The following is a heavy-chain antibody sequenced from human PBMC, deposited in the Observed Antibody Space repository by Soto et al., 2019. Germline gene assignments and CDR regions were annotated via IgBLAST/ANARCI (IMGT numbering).Heavy chain of an antibody. V-gene: IGHV3-23*01. CDR1: GFTFSSYA. CDR3: ARKYCSGGSCYYTDY. CDR2: ISGSGGST. J-gene: IGHJ4*02. D-gene: IGHD2-15*01. Sequence: EVQLLESGGGLVQPGGYLRLSCAASGFTFSSYAMSWVRQAPGKGLEWVSAISGSGGSTYYADSVKGRFTISRDNSKNTLYLQMNSLRAEDTAVYYCARKYCSGGSCYYTDYWGQGTLVTVSS.